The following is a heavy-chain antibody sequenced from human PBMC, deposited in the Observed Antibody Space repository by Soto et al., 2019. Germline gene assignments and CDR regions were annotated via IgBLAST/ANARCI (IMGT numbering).Heavy chain of an antibody. J-gene: IGHJ4*02. CDR3: ARSVGSSGNFLVY. Sequence: SETLSLTCTVSGGSVSSGSYYWSWIQQPPGKGLEWIGYIYYSGSTNYNPSLKSRVTISVDTSKNQFSLKLSSVTAVDTAVYYCARSVGSSGNFLVYWGQGTLVTVSS. V-gene: IGHV4-61*01. CDR2: IYYSGST. D-gene: IGHD6-6*01. CDR1: GGSVSSGSYY.